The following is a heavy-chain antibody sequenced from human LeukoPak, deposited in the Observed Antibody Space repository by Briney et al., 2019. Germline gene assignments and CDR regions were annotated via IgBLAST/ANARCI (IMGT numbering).Heavy chain of an antibody. Sequence: PSETLSLTCSVSHYSISSDCFWGWIRQPPGKGLEWIGSLHHSGSTNYNPSLKSRVTISVDTSKNQFSLKLSSVTAADTAVYYCARRAGYYGSGSYYYWGQGTLVTVSS. CDR3: ARRAGYYGSGSYYY. CDR2: LHHSGST. CDR1: HYSISSDCF. V-gene: IGHV4-38-2*01. J-gene: IGHJ4*02. D-gene: IGHD3-10*01.